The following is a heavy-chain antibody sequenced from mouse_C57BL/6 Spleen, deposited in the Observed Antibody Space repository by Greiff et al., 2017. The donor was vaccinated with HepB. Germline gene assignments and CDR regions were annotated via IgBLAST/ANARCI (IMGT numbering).Heavy chain of an antibody. CDR1: GFTFSDYY. CDR3: ARHFSYYFDY. CDR2: ISNGGGST. J-gene: IGHJ2*01. V-gene: IGHV5-12*01. Sequence: EVQLMESGGGLVQPGGSLKLSCAASGFTFSDYYMYWVRQTPEKRLEWVAYISNGGGSTYYPDTVKGRFTISRDNAKNTLYLQMSRLKSEDTAMYYCARHFSYYFDYWGQGTTLTVSS.